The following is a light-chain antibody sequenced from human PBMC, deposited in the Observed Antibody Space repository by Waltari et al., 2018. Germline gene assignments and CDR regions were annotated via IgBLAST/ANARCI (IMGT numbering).Light chain of an antibody. J-gene: IGKJ4*01. CDR2: AAS. V-gene: IGKV3-20*01. Sequence: EIVLTQSPGTLSLSPGERATLSCRASQSVSSNYLAWYQQKPGQAPRLLIYAASSGATGIPDRFSGSGSGTDFTLTISRLEPEDFAVYYCQQYGTSPLTFGGGTKVAIK. CDR3: QQYGTSPLT. CDR1: QSVSSNY.